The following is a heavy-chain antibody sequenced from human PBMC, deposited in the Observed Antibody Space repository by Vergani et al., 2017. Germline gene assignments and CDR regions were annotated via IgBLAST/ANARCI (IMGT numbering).Heavy chain of an antibody. Sequence: QMQLVQSGPEVKKPGTSVKVSCKASGFTFTSSAVQWVRQARGQRLEWIGWIVVGSGXTNYAQKFQERVTITRDMATSTAYMELSSLRSEDTAVYYCAADLRRYCSGGSCSYDYYMDVWGKGTTVTVSS. CDR2: IVVGSGXT. J-gene: IGHJ6*03. CDR3: AADLRRYCSGGSCSYDYYMDV. D-gene: IGHD2-15*01. CDR1: GFTFTSSA. V-gene: IGHV1-58*01.